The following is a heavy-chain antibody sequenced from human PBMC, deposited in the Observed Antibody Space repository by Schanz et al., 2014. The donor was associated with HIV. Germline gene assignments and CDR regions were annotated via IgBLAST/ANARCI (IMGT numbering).Heavy chain of an antibody. CDR2: ISYDGSNK. Sequence: QVQLVESGGGVVQPGASLRVSCAASGFTFSSHGMHWVRQAPGKGLEWVAVISYDGSNKYYADSVKGRFTISRDNAKNSLYLQMNSLRAEDTAVYYCARDGRSYYDYHGMDVWGQGTTVTVSS. V-gene: IGHV3-33*05. CDR3: ARDGRSYYDYHGMDV. CDR1: GFTFSSHG. J-gene: IGHJ6*02. D-gene: IGHD3-16*02.